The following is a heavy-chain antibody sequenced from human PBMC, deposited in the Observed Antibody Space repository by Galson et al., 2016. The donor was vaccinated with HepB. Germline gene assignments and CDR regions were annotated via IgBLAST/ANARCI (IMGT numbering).Heavy chain of an antibody. Sequence: SLRLSCAGLGFSFEDYVMHWVRQAPGKGLEWVSGISWTSHMIGYADSVKGRFTISRDNAKNSLYLQMNSLRVEDTGLYYCAKARARGDYTGYLGETDSWGQGALVTVSS. CDR3: AKARARGDYTGYLGETDS. CDR1: GFSFEDYV. CDR2: ISWTSHMI. V-gene: IGHV3-9*01. J-gene: IGHJ5*01. D-gene: IGHD5-12*01.